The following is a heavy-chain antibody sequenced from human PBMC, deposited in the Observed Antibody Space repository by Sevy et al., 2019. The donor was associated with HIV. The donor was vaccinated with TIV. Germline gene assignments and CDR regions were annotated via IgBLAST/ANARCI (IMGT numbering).Heavy chain of an antibody. Sequence: ASVKVSCKASGYTFTSYGISWVRQAPGQGLEWMGWISAYNGNTNYAQKLQGRVTMTKDTSTSTAYMELRSLRSDDTAVYYCAREPGYGDYVAPFDYWGQGTLVTVSS. CDR3: AREPGYGDYVAPFDY. CDR2: ISAYNGNT. CDR1: GYTFTSYG. J-gene: IGHJ4*02. D-gene: IGHD4-17*01. V-gene: IGHV1-18*01.